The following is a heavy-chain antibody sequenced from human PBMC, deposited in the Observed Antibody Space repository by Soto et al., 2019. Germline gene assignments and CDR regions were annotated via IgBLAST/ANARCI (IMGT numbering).Heavy chain of an antibody. CDR2: IYYSGGT. Sequence: QVQLQESGPGLVKPSQTLSLTCTVSGGSISSDGYYWSWIRQHPGKGLEWIGYIYYSGGTYYNPSLKGRVTISVDTSKNQFSLKLSSVTAADTAVYYCARRSYHYGLDVWGQGTTVTVSS. CDR3: ARRSYHYGLDV. J-gene: IGHJ6*02. V-gene: IGHV4-31*03. D-gene: IGHD3-16*01. CDR1: GGSISSDGYY.